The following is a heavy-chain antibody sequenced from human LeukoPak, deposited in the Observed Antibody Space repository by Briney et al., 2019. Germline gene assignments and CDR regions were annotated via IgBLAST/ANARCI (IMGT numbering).Heavy chain of an antibody. CDR3: AKNGLWFGEGGYYGTDV. J-gene: IGHJ6*02. CDR2: ISGRGITT. D-gene: IGHD3-10*01. V-gene: IGHV3-23*01. CDR1: GFTFSNYA. Sequence: GGSLRLSCAASGFTFSNYAMSWVRQAPGKGLQWVSAISGRGITTYYADSVKGRFTISRDNSKNTLYLQMNSLRAEDTALYYCAKNGLWFGEGGYYGTDVWGQGTTVTVSS.